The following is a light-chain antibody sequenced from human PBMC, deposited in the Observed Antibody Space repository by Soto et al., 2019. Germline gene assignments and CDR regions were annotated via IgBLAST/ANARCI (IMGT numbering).Light chain of an antibody. CDR3: QQFNSYPLT. V-gene: IGKV3-20*01. J-gene: IGKJ4*01. Sequence: EFVVTQSPGTLSLSPGERSTLSCRGSTTVSISYLAWYQQKPGQAPRLLIYDASSRAAGIPARLSGGGSGTEFTLTISSLQPEDFAVYYCQQFNSYPLTFGGGTKVDIK. CDR1: TTVSISY. CDR2: DAS.